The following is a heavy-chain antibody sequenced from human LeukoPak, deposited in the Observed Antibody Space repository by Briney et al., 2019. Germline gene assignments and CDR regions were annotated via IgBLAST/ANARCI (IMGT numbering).Heavy chain of an antibody. CDR2: ISWNSGSI. CDR1: GFTFDDYA. V-gene: IGHV3-9*01. Sequence: GGSLRLSCAASGFTFDDYAMHWVRQAPGKGLEWVSGISWNSGSIGYADSVKGRFTISRDNSRSTLYLQMNSLRPEDTAIYYCAREGYYGSGSPPSLYFDYWGQGTLVTVSS. CDR3: AREGYYGSGSPPSLYFDY. J-gene: IGHJ4*02. D-gene: IGHD3-10*01.